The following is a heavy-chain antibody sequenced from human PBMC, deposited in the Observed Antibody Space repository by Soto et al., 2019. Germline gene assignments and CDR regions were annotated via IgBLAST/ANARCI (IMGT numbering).Heavy chain of an antibody. V-gene: IGHV3-23*01. J-gene: IGHJ6*02. CDR1: GFTFSSYA. D-gene: IGHD3-3*01. Sequence: EVQLLESGGGLVQPGGSLRLSCAASGFTFSSYAMSWVRQAPGKGLEWVSAISGSGGSTYYADSVKGRFTISRDNSKNTLYLQMNRLRAEDTAVYYCAKTPAPLRVLEWFEGMDVWGQGTTVTVSS. CDR3: AKTPAPLRVLEWFEGMDV. CDR2: ISGSGGST.